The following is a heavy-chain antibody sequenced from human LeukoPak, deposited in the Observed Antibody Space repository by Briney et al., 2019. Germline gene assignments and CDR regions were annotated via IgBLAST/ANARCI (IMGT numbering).Heavy chain of an antibody. CDR3: ARGVSSSWFSSWFDS. CDR1: GYNFIVYY. J-gene: IGHJ5*01. V-gene: IGHV1-2*02. D-gene: IGHD3-22*01. Sequence: ASVKVSCKTSGYNFIVYYINWVRQAPGQGLEWMAWMNPNTGGTKFAQRFQGRVTMTRDTSISTAYMELSRLTSDDTAVYYCARGVSSSWFSSWFDSWGQGTLVSVSS. CDR2: MNPNTGGT.